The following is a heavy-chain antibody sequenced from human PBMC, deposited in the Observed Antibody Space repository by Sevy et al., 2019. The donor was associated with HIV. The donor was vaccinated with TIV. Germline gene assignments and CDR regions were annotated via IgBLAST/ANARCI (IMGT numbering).Heavy chain of an antibody. CDR2: INPISGAT. V-gene: IGHV1-2*06. J-gene: IGHJ6*02. CDR1: GYSFTGYY. D-gene: IGHD3-3*01. Sequence: ASVKVSCKASGYSFTGYYMHWVRQAPGQGLEWMGRINPISGATDDSQKFQGRVTMTRDTSISTAYMEVSRLRSDDTAVYYLVRAPTDFWTGGMDVWGQGTTVTVSS. CDR3: VRAPTDFWTGGMDV.